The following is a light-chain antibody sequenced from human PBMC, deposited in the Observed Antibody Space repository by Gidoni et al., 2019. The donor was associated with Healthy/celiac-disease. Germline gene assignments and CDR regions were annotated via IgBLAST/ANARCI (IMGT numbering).Light chain of an antibody. Sequence: DIQMTQSPSTLSASVGDRVTITCRASQSISSWLAWYQQKPGKALKLLIYKASSLESGVPSRFSGSGSGTEFTLTISSLQPDDFATYYCQQYNSYWSTFGQGTRLEIK. CDR2: KAS. J-gene: IGKJ5*01. CDR3: QQYNSYWST. CDR1: QSISSW. V-gene: IGKV1-5*03.